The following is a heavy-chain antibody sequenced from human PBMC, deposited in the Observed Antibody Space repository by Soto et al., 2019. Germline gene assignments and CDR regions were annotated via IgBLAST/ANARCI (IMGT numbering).Heavy chain of an antibody. V-gene: IGHV3-48*01. J-gene: IGHJ2*01. CDR3: ARFTLRPDIVATITGGGWYFDL. D-gene: IGHD5-12*01. CDR1: GFTFSSYS. Sequence: EVQLVESGGGLVQPGGSLRLSCAASGFTFSSYSMNWVRQAPGKGLEWVSYISSSSSTIYYADSVKGRFTISRDNAKNSLYMQMTSMRAEEKAVYYCARFTLRPDIVATITGGGWYFDLWGRGTLVTVSS. CDR2: ISSSSSTI.